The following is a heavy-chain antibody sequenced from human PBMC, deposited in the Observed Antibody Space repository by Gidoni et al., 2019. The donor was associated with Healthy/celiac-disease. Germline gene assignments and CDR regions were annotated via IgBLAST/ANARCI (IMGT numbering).Heavy chain of an antibody. V-gene: IGHV1-69*01. CDR3: ASRVTTSSYYYYYGMDV. Sequence: QVQLVQSGAEVTKPGSSVKVSCKASGGTFSSYAISWVRQAPGQGLEWMGGIIPIFGTANYAQKFQGRVTITADESTSTAYMELSSLRSEDTAVYYCASRVTTSSYYYYYGMDVWGQGTTVTVSS. J-gene: IGHJ6*02. D-gene: IGHD5-18*01. CDR2: IIPIFGTA. CDR1: GGTFSSYA.